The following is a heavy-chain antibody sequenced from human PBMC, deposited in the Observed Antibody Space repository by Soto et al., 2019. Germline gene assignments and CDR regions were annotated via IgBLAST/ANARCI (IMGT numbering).Heavy chain of an antibody. CDR3: ATHLEYRYTYYGMDV. CDR2: IYSGGST. CDR1: GFTVSSNY. Sequence: PSETRRLSWAASGFTVSSNYMSGGRQAPGKGLEWVSVIYSGGSTYYADSVKGRFTISRDNSKNTLYLQMNSLRAEDTAVYYCATHLEYRYTYYGMDVWGQGTTVTVSS. V-gene: IGHV3-53*01. J-gene: IGHJ6*02. D-gene: IGHD6-6*01.